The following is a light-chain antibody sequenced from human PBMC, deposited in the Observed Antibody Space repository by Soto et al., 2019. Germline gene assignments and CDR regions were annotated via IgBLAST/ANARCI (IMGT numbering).Light chain of an antibody. J-gene: IGLJ1*01. CDR1: SSDVGNYDY. Sequence: QSALTQPASVSGSPGQSITISCTGTSSDVGNYDYFSWYQQYPGKAPKLMIYAVSRRPSGVSNRFSGSKSGNTASLTISGLQAEDEAAYYCTSYTPSSTYVFGTGTKLTVL. CDR3: TSYTPSSTYV. CDR2: AVS. V-gene: IGLV2-14*03.